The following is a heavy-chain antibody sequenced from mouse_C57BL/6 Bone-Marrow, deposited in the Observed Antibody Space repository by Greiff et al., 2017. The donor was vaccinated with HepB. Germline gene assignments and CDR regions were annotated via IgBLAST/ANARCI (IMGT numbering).Heavy chain of an antibody. CDR3: TRDYGSLWWYFDV. Sequence: QVQLQQSGAELVRPGASVTLSCKASGYTFTDYEMHWVKQTPVHGLEWIGAIDPETGGTAYNQKFKGKAILTADKSSSTAYMELRSLTSEDSAVYYCTRDYGSLWWYFDVWGTGTTVTVSS. CDR1: GYTFTDYE. V-gene: IGHV1-15*01. CDR2: IDPETGGT. J-gene: IGHJ1*03. D-gene: IGHD1-1*01.